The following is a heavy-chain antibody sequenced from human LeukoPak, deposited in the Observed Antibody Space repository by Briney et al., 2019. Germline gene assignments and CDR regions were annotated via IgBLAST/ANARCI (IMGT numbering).Heavy chain of an antibody. J-gene: IGHJ4*02. CDR3: ARDGTAGNDFDY. V-gene: IGHV3-7*01. CDR2: IGLDGSDR. CDR1: GFTFSNSW. D-gene: IGHD1-1*01. Sequence: GGSLRLSCEASGFTFSNSWMTWVRQAPGKGLEWVASIGLDGSDRRYEDSLKGRFAVSRDNARNSLYLQMNSLRVEDTAVYYCARDGTAGNDFDYWGQGTLVTVSS.